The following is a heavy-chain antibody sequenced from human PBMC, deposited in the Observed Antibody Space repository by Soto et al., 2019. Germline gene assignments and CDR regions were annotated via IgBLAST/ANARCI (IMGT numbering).Heavy chain of an antibody. CDR3: AKTAAPPYAFWSGPGRPMDV. V-gene: IGHV3-30*18. CDR2: ISYDGSNT. D-gene: IGHD3-3*01. Sequence: GGSLRLSCAASGFSFSRYGMHWVRQAPGKGLEWVAVISYDGSNTYYVASVRGRFTISRDNSKNSLYLQVNSLRAEDTAVYYCAKTAAPPYAFWSGPGRPMDVWGQGTTVTVSS. J-gene: IGHJ6*02. CDR1: GFSFSRYG.